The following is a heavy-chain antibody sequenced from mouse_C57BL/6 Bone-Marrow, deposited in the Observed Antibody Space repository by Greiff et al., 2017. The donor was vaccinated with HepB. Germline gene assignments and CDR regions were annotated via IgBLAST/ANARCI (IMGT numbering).Heavy chain of an antibody. CDR2: INPRSGNT. CDR3: ANSSGYGY. CDR1: GYTFTSYG. V-gene: IGHV1-81*01. D-gene: IGHD3-2*02. Sequence: VQLQQSGAELARPGASVKLSCKASGYTFTSYGISWVKQRTGQGLAGSGEINPRSGNTYNNEKFKGKATLTADKSSSTSYMVLRSLTSEDSAVYFCANSSGYGYWGQGTTLTVSS. J-gene: IGHJ2*01.